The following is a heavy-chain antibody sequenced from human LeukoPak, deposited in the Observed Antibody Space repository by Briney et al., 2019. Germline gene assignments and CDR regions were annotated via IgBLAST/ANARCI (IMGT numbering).Heavy chain of an antibody. Sequence: GGSLRLSCAAFGFTFSSYSMNWVRQAPGKGLEWVSSISSSSSYIYYADSVKGRFTISRDNAKNSLYLQMNSLRAEDTAVYYCARERRGSKGYCSGGSCSLFDYWGQGTLVTVSS. D-gene: IGHD2-15*01. CDR2: ISSSSSYI. V-gene: IGHV3-21*01. CDR3: ARERRGSKGYCSGGSCSLFDY. J-gene: IGHJ4*02. CDR1: GFTFSSYS.